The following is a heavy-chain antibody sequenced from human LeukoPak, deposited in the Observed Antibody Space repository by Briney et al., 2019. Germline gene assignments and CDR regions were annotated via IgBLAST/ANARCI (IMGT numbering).Heavy chain of an antibody. Sequence: SETLSLTCTVSDGAITGFSWSWIRQPPGKGLEWIGYIYYSGDTNYNPSLQSRVTLSVDTSKNQFSLKLTSVTAADTAVYYCVRGPNGSGISNWFDPWGQGTLVIVSS. CDR1: DGAITGFS. V-gene: IGHV4-59*01. D-gene: IGHD3-10*01. CDR3: VRGPNGSGISNWFDP. CDR2: IYYSGDT. J-gene: IGHJ5*02.